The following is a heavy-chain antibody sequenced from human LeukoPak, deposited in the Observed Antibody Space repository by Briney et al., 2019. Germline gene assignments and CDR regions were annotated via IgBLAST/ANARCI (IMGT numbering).Heavy chain of an antibody. V-gene: IGHV3-21*01. J-gene: IGHJ5*02. CDR1: GFTFSSYS. D-gene: IGHD3-10*01. CDR3: ARDMVRGVLSPNWFDP. Sequence: GGSLRLSCAASGFTFSSYSMNWVRQAPWKGLEWVSSISSSSSYIYYADSVKGRFTISRDNAKNSLYLQMNSLRAEDTAVYYCARDMVRGVLSPNWFDPWGQGTLVTVSS. CDR2: ISSSSSYI.